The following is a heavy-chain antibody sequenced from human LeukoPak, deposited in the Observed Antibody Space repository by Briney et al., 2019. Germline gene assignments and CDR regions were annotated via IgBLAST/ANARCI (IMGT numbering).Heavy chain of an antibody. CDR3: ARHWSRGGSAFDI. D-gene: IGHD3-10*01. V-gene: IGHV4-34*01. Sequence: SETLSLTCAVYGGSFSGYYWSWIRQPPGKGPEWIGEINHSGSTNYNPSLQSRVTISVDTSKNQFSLYLSSVTAADTAVYYCARHWSRGGSAFDIWGQGTMVTVSS. CDR1: GGSFSGYY. CDR2: INHSGST. J-gene: IGHJ3*02.